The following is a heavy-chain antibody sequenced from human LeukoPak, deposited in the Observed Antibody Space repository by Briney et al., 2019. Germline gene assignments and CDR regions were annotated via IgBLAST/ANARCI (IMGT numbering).Heavy chain of an antibody. D-gene: IGHD3-22*01. J-gene: IGHJ4*02. V-gene: IGHV3-9*01. CDR2: ISWNSGSI. CDR1: GFTFDDYA. CDR3: AKGIYDSSGYYNGGLDY. Sequence: GGSLRLSCAASGFTFDDYAMHWVRQAPGKGLEWVSGISWNSGSIGYADSVKGRFTISRDNAKNSLYLQMNSLRAEDTALYYCAKGIYDSSGYYNGGLDYWGQGTLVTVSS.